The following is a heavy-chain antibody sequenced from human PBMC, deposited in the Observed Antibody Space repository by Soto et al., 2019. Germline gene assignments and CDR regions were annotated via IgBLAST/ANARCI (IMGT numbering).Heavy chain of an antibody. CDR1: GGSISSGGYS. J-gene: IGHJ6*02. V-gene: IGHV4-30-2*01. D-gene: IGHD2-8*01. CDR3: GRRGYCTNGVCYYGMDV. CDR2: IYYSGST. Sequence: SETLSLTCAVSGGSISSGGYSWSWIRQPPGKGLEWIGYIYYSGSTYYNPSLKSRVAISADKSKNQFSLQLRSVTAADTAVYYCGRRGYCTNGVCYYGMDVWGQGTTVTVSS.